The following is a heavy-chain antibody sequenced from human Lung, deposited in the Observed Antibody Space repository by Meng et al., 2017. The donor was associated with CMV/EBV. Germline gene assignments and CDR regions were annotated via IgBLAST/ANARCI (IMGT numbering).Heavy chain of an antibody. CDR2: TYHSGST. V-gene: IGHV4-61*01. J-gene: IGHJ5*01. CDR1: GGSVSSDRYE. D-gene: IGHD6-13*01. CDR3: ARDPAHRRAAPFDS. Sequence: SGGSVSSDRYEWRGIGQPPGKGLERIGYTYHSGSTNQNTSLKTRVTITVDTYKKQCSLKLTATTVVDTAVDYCARDPAHRRAAPFDSWGQGTLVTVSS.